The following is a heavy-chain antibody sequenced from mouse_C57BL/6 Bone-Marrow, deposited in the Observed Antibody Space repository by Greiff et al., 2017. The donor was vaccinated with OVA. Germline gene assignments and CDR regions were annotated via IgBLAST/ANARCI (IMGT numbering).Heavy chain of an antibody. CDR3: ARKDYGSSQYYFDY. D-gene: IGHD1-1*01. CDR1: GYTFTSYW. Sequence: QVQLQQPGAELVMPGASVKLSCKASGYTFTSYWMHWVKQRPGQGLEWIGEIDPSDSYTNYNQKFKGKSTLTVDKSSSTAYMQLSSLTSEDSAVYYCARKDYGSSQYYFDYWGQGTTLTVSS. J-gene: IGHJ2*01. V-gene: IGHV1-69*01. CDR2: IDPSDSYT.